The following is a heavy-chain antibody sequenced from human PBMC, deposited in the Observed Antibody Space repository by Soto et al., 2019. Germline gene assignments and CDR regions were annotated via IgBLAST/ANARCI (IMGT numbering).Heavy chain of an antibody. CDR3: ARAAATMVRGNWFDP. D-gene: IGHD3-10*01. Sequence: PSETLSLTCTVSGGSISSGGYYWSWIRQHPGKGLEWIGYIYYSGSTYYNPSLKSRVTISVDTSKNQFSLKLSSVTAADTAVYYCARAAATMVRGNWFDPWGQGTLVTVS. J-gene: IGHJ5*02. CDR2: IYYSGST. CDR1: GGSISSGGYY. V-gene: IGHV4-31*03.